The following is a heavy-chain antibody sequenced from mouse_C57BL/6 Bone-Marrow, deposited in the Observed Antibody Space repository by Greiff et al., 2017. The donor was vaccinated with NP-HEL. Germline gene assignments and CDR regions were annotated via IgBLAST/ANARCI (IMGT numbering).Heavy chain of an antibody. CDR1: GFSLTSYG. J-gene: IGHJ4*01. D-gene: IGHD1-1*01. CDR2: IWSGGST. CDR3: AKKALYYYGSYYYAMDY. Sequence: QVQLKESGPGLVQPSQSLSITCTVSGFSLTSYGVHWVRQPPGKGLEWLGVIWSGGSTDYNAAFISRLSISKDNSKSQVFFKMNSLQADDTAIYYCAKKALYYYGSYYYAMDYWGQGTSVTVSS. V-gene: IGHV2-4*01.